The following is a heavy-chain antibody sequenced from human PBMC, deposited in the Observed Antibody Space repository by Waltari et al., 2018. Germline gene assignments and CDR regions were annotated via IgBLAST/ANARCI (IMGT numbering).Heavy chain of an antibody. CDR1: GYTFTSYA. D-gene: IGHD2-15*01. CDR2: INAGNGNT. V-gene: IGHV1-3*01. J-gene: IGHJ6*02. CDR3: ARSYSCSGGSCYYYYYGMDV. Sequence: QVQLVQSGAEVKKPGASVKVSCKASGYTFTSYAMHWVRQAPGQRLEWMGWINAGNGNTKYSQKFQGRVTITRDTSASTAYMELSSLRSEDTAVYYCARSYSCSGGSCYYYYYGMDVWGQGTTVTVSS.